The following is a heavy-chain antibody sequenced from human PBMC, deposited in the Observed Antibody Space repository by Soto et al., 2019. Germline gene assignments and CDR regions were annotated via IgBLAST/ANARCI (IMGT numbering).Heavy chain of an antibody. CDR1: GFTFSSYA. J-gene: IGHJ4*02. CDR3: ARGRWTYSSGWYSIDY. D-gene: IGHD6-19*01. V-gene: IGHV3-30-3*01. CDR2: ISYDGSNK. Sequence: QVQLVESGGGVVQPGRSLRLSCAASGFTFSSYAMHWVRQAPGKGLEWVAVISYDGSNKYYADSVKGRFTISRDNSKNTRYVQMNSLRAEDRAVSYCARGRWTYSSGWYSIDYWGQGTLVTVSS.